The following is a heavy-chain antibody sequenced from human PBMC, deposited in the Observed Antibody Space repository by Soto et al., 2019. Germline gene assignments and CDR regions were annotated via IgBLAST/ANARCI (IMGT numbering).Heavy chain of an antibody. J-gene: IGHJ3*02. D-gene: IGHD2-15*01. CDR1: GGSISSYY. Sequence: QVQLQESGPGLVKPSETLSLTCTVSGGSISSYYWSWIRQPPGKGLEWIGYIYYSGSTNYNPSLKSRVTLSVDTSKNQFSLKLSSVTAADTAVYYCARGSLGYCSGGSCRTDAFDIWGQGTMVTVSS. CDR2: IYYSGST. CDR3: ARGSLGYCSGGSCRTDAFDI. V-gene: IGHV4-59*01.